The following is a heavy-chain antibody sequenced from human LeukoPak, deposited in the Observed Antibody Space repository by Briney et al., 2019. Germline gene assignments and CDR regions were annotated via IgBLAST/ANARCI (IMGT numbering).Heavy chain of an antibody. Sequence: SETLSLTCTVSGGSISSGGYYWSWIRQHPGKGLEWIGYIYYSGSTYYNPSLKSRVTISVDTSKNQFSLKLSSVTAADTAVYYCARVEWKLHFDYWGQGTLVTVSS. CDR1: GGSISSGGYY. V-gene: IGHV4-31*03. D-gene: IGHD1-26*01. CDR3: ARVEWKLHFDY. CDR2: IYYSGST. J-gene: IGHJ4*02.